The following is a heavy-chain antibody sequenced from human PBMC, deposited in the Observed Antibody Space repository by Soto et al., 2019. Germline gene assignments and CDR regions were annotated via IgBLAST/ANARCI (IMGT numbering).Heavy chain of an antibody. J-gene: IGHJ4*02. Sequence: PSETLSLTCTVSGGSVSSGSYYWSWIRQPPGKGLEWIGYIYYSGSTNYNPSLKSRVTISVDTSKNQFSLKLSSVTAADTAVYYCASTLRDITIFGVAPLPGFDYWGQGTLVTVSS. CDR3: ASTLRDITIFGVAPLPGFDY. CDR1: GGSVSSGSYY. CDR2: IYYSGST. V-gene: IGHV4-61*01. D-gene: IGHD3-3*01.